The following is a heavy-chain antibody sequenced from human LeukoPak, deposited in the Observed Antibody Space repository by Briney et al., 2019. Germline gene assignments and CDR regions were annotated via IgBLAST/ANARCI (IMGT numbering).Heavy chain of an antibody. CDR2: IYPGDSDT. CDR3: ARGDTAYYFDY. J-gene: IGHJ4*02. CDR1: GYRFTTYW. V-gene: IGHV5-51*01. Sequence: GESLKISCKASGYRFTTYWIGWVRQMPGKGLEWMGIIYPGDSDTKYSPSFQGQVTISADRSISTAYLQWSALKASDSAIYCCARGDTAYYFDYWGQGTLVTVSS. D-gene: IGHD2-21*02.